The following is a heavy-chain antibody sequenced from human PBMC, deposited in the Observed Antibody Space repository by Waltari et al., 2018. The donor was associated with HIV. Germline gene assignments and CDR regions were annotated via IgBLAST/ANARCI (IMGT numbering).Heavy chain of an antibody. V-gene: IGHV4-34*02. Sequence: QVQLQQWGTGLLMPSETLSLTCAVYGGSFTAYYWTWIRPYPGNGLEWIGEIDHSGSTNYNPSLKSRVTISEDASKNQFSLKLTSVTAADTGLYYCARGPHTSIFGVVKYFQPWGQGTLVIVSS. D-gene: IGHD3-3*01. J-gene: IGHJ1*01. CDR1: GGSFTAYY. CDR3: ARGPHTSIFGVVKYFQP. CDR2: IDHSGST.